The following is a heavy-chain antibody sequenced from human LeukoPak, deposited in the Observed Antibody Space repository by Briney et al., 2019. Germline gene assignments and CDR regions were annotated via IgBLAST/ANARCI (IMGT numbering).Heavy chain of an antibody. D-gene: IGHD3-10*01. J-gene: IGHJ3*02. CDR3: ARDPNPIRVLLWFGELSRGAFDI. Sequence: GGSLRLSCAASGFTFSDYYMSWIRQAPGKGLEWVSYISSSGSTIYYADSVKGRFTISRDNAKNSLYLQMNSLRAEDTAVYYCARDPNPIRVLLWFGELSRGAFDIWGQGTMVTVSS. CDR1: GFTFSDYY. CDR2: ISSSGSTI. V-gene: IGHV3-11*01.